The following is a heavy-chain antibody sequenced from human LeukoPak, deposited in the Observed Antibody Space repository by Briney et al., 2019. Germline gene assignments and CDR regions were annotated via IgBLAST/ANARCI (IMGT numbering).Heavy chain of an antibody. Sequence: ASVKVSCKASGYTFTSYAMHWVRQAPGQRLEWVGWINAGNGNTKYSQKFQGRVTITRDTSASTAYMELSSLRSEDTAVYYCARNIRETGTFEYWGQGTLVTVSS. J-gene: IGHJ4*02. CDR3: ARNIRETGTFEY. CDR1: GYTFTSYA. CDR2: INAGNGNT. V-gene: IGHV1-3*01. D-gene: IGHD1-26*01.